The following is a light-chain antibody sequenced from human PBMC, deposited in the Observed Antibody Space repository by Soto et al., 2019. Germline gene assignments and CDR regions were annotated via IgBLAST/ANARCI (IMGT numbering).Light chain of an antibody. J-gene: IGLJ2*01. Sequence: QSALTQPASVSGSPGQSITISCTGTSSDVGGYNYVSWYQQHPGKAPKLMIYDVSNRPSGVSNRFSGSKSANTASLTISGLQADDEAYYYCSSYTGSSTSVVFGGGTKLTVL. CDR1: SSDVGGYNY. CDR3: SSYTGSSTSVV. V-gene: IGLV2-14*01. CDR2: DVS.